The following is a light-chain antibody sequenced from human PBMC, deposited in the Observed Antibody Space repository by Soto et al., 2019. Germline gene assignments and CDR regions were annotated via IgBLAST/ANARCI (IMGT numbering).Light chain of an antibody. J-gene: IGKJ1*01. Sequence: EIVLTQSPATLSLSPGERATLPCRASQSVNNYLAWYQQKPGQAPRLLIYDTSDRATGIPARFSGSGSGTEFTLTISSLQSEGFAVYYCQQYNDWPRTFGQGTKVDIK. CDR3: QQYNDWPRT. V-gene: IGKV3D-15*01. CDR2: DTS. CDR1: QSVNNY.